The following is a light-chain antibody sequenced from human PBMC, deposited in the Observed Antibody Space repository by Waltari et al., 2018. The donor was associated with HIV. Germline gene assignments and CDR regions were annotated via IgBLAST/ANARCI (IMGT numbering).Light chain of an antibody. J-gene: IGLJ2*01. CDR2: EVT. CDR1: SRDIGGYNS. V-gene: IGLV2-8*01. CDR3: VSYAGSNTVI. Sequence: QSALTQPPSASGSPGQSVTISCTGPSRDIGGYNSVSWYQQHPGKAPKLIIYEVTKRPSGLPNRFSGSKSGNTASLTVSGLQAEDEADYYCVSYAGSNTVIFGGGTKLTVL.